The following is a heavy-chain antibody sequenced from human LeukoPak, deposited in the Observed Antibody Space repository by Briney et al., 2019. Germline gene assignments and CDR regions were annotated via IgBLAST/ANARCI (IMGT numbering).Heavy chain of an antibody. CDR1: GGSISSINYY. V-gene: IGHV4-39*07. CDR2: IYYSGST. D-gene: IGHD6-19*01. J-gene: IGHJ4*02. Sequence: PSETLSLTCTVSGGSISSINYYWGWIRQPPGKGLEWIGSIYYSGSTYYNPSLKSRFTISVDTSKNQFSLKESSVTAADTAVYYCARFGSGWHYFDYWGQGTLVTVSS. CDR3: ARFGSGWHYFDY.